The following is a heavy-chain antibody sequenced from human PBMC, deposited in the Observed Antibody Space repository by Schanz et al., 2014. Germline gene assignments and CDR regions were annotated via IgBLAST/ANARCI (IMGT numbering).Heavy chain of an antibody. J-gene: IGHJ4*02. CDR2: TSNDGSFT. V-gene: IGHV3-74*01. Sequence: EVQLVESGGGLVQPGGSLRLSCAASGFTFSDSWMHWVRQAPGKGLVWVSRTSNDGSFTTFADSVKGRFTISRDNSKNTLFLQMSSLRVEDTAIYYCAKDSVLVATGHDYFDYWGQGTLVTVSS. D-gene: IGHD2-21*01. CDR3: AKDSVLVATGHDYFDY. CDR1: GFTFSDSW.